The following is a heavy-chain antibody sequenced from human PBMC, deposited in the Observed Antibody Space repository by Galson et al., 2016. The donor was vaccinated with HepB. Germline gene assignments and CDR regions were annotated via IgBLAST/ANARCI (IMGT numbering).Heavy chain of an antibody. J-gene: IGHJ4*02. CDR3: IKWFGELLRPADFDY. CDR2: TNPNSGGT. V-gene: IGHV1-2*02. D-gene: IGHD3-10*01. CDR1: GYTFTAYY. Sequence: SVKVSCKASGYTFTAYYIHWVRQAPGQGLEWMGWTNPNSGGTNYAQKFQGRVTMTRDTPISTAYMELSRLSSDDTAVYYCIKWFGELLRPADFDYWGQGTLVTVSS.